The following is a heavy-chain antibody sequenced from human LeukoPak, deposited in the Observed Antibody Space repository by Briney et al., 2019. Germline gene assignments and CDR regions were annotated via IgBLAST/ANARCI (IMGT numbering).Heavy chain of an antibody. CDR2: ISYDGSNK. CDR1: GFTFSSYA. V-gene: IGHV3-30-3*01. D-gene: IGHD3-22*01. Sequence: GGSLRLSCAASGFTFSSYAMHWVRQAPGKGLEWVAVISYDGSNKYYADSVKGRFTISRDNSKNTLYLHINSLRVEDTALYYCAKEWYSSGYHGFDYWGQGTLVTVSS. CDR3: AKEWYSSGYHGFDY. J-gene: IGHJ4*02.